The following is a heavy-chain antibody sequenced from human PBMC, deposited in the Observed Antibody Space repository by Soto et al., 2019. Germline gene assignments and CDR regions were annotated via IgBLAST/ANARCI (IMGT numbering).Heavy chain of an antibody. D-gene: IGHD1-1*01. V-gene: IGHV4-39*01. Sequence: TSETLSLTCTVSGGSISSSPYYWGWIRQPPGKGLEWIGNTYYNGNTFYNPSLKSRVTISVDTSKNQFSLKLSSVTAADTAVYYCARHGPLSNNWNQLHYGGQGTLVTVS. CDR1: GGSISSSPYY. CDR3: ARHGPLSNNWNQLHY. J-gene: IGHJ4*02. CDR2: TYYNGNT.